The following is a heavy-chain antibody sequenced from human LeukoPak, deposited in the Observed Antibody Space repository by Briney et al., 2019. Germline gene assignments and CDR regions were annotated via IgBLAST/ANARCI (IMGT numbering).Heavy chain of an antibody. D-gene: IGHD3-10*01. CDR2: IIPIFGTA. J-gene: IGHJ1*01. Sequence: GASVKVSCKASGGTFSSYAISWVRQAPGQGLDWMGRIIPIFGTANYAQKFQGRVTITTDESTSTAYMELSSLRSEDTAVYYCAIPRDDGSGSYYLFQHWGQGTLVTVSS. CDR1: GGTFSSYA. V-gene: IGHV1-69*05. CDR3: AIPRDDGSGSYYLFQH.